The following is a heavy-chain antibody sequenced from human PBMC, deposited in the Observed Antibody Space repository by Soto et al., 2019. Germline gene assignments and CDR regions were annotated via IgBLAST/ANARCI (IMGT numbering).Heavy chain of an antibody. V-gene: IGHV3-30*18. D-gene: IGHD6-13*01. CDR3: AKGSSSWYEDWFDP. CDR2: ISYDGSNK. J-gene: IGHJ5*02. Sequence: QVQLVESGGGVVQPGRSLRLSCAASGFTFSSYGMHWVRQAPGKGLEWVAVISYDGSNKYCADSVKGRFTISRDNSKNTLYLQMNSLRAEDTAVYYCAKGSSSWYEDWFDPWGQGTLVTVSS. CDR1: GFTFSSYG.